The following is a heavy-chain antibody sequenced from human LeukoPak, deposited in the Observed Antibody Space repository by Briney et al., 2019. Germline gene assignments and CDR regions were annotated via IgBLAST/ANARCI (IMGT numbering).Heavy chain of an antibody. CDR1: GFTFSTYA. Sequence: GRSLRLSCAAAGFTFSTYAWHWVRQAPGKGLEWLAFISYDGTNKNYAESVEGRLTISRDNSKNTLSLLIISLRDKDAVEYSRERDRSTTPFCYWGHGTLVTVSS. D-gene: IGHD1-1*01. J-gene: IGHJ4*01. V-gene: IGHV3-30*11. CDR2: ISYDGTNK. CDR3: ERDRSTTPFCY.